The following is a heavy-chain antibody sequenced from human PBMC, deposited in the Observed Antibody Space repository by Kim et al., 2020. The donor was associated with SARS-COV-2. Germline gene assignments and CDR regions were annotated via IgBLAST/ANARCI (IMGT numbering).Heavy chain of an antibody. D-gene: IGHD3-10*01. CDR1: GFTFSGSA. CDR2: IRSKANSYAT. V-gene: IGHV3-73*01. Sequence: GGSLRLSCAASGFTFSGSAMHWVRQASGKGLEWVGRIRSKANSYATAYAASVKGRFTISRDDSKNTAYLQMNSLKTEDTAVYYCTRRQDYYGSGSSRNFVGAWGQGTLVTVSS. J-gene: IGHJ1*01. CDR3: TRRQDYYGSGSSRNFVGA.